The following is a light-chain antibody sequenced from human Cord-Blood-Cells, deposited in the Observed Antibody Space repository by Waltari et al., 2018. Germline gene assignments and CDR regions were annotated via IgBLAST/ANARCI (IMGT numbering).Light chain of an antibody. CDR3: QQYNNWPYS. J-gene: IGKJ2*03. CDR1: QSVSSN. Sequence: EIVMTQSPATLSVSPGERATLSCRASQSVSSNLAWYPQKPGQAPRLLIYGASTRATGIPARFSGSGSGTEFTLTISSLQSEDFALYYCQQYNNWPYSFGQGTKLEIK. V-gene: IGKV3-15*01. CDR2: GAS.